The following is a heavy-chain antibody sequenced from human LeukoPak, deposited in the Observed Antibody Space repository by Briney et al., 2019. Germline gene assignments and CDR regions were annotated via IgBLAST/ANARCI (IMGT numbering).Heavy chain of an antibody. CDR2: ISSSGSTI. CDR3: AKFGYLTLNDAFDI. Sequence: PGGSLRLSCAASGFTFSSYEMNWVRQAPGKGLEWVSYISSSGSTIYYADSVKGRFTISRDNSKNTLYLQMNSLRAEDTAVYYCAKFGYLTLNDAFDIWGQGTMVTVSS. CDR1: GFTFSSYE. J-gene: IGHJ3*02. D-gene: IGHD6-25*01. V-gene: IGHV3-48*03.